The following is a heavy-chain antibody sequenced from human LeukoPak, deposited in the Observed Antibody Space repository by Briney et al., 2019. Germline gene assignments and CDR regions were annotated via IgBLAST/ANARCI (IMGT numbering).Heavy chain of an antibody. D-gene: IGHD3-10*01. CDR2: IYYSGST. V-gene: IGHV4-39*01. Sequence: PSETLSLTCTVSGGSISSSSYYWGWIRQPPGKGLERIGSIYYSGSTYYNPSLKSRVTISVDTSKSQFSLKLSSVTAADTAVYYCARLGKGNWFDPWGQGTLVTVSS. CDR1: GGSISSSSYY. J-gene: IGHJ5*02. CDR3: ARLGKGNWFDP.